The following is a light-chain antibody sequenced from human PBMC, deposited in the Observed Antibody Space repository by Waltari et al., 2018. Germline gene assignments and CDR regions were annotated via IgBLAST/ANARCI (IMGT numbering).Light chain of an antibody. CDR3: QQSQHTPRT. J-gene: IGKJ1*01. CDR2: HAS. Sequence: DVQMTQSPSFLSASVGDTVTITCRASEGIRGYLNWYQQKGIKAPNVLIFHASTLQSGVPSRFSGSGYGTDFTLTISSLQPEDFASCYCQQSQHTPRTFGQGTRVDLK. V-gene: IGKV1-39*01. CDR1: EGIRGY.